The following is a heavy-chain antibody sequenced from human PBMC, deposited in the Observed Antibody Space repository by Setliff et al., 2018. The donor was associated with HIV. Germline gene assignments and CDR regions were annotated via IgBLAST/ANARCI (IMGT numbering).Heavy chain of an antibody. CDR1: GGSISGYY. CDR2: ICYTGST. CDR3: ARIVRWELVATSTFFYYYMDV. Sequence: SETLSLTCTVSGGSISGYYWSWIRQPPGKGLEWIGNICYTGSTHHTPSLESRVATSVDTSKNQFSLKLSSVTAADTAVYCCARIVRWELVATSTFFYYYMDVWGKGTTVTVSS. D-gene: IGHD1-26*01. V-gene: IGHV4-59*08. J-gene: IGHJ6*03.